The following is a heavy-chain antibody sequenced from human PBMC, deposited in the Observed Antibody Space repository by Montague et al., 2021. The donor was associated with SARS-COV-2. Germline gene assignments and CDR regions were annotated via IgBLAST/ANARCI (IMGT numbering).Heavy chain of an antibody. Sequence: SETLSLTCSVSGDSITPYGDSIGGYFWSWLRQPAGKGLEWIGRIYANGHFDYNPSLNSRVSMSMDTSMQEFSMRLISVTAAATAVSYCARDTYYFGPGRDNRCAFDPWGQGILVTVSS. V-gene: IGHV4-4*07. J-gene: IGHJ5*02. CDR1: GDSITPYGDSIGGYF. CDR2: IYANGHF. CDR3: ARDTYYFGPGRDNRCAFDP. D-gene: IGHD2/OR15-2a*01.